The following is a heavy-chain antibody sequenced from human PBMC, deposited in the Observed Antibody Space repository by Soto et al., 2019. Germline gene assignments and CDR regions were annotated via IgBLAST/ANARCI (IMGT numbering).Heavy chain of an antibody. V-gene: IGHV3-74*01. CDR1: GFTFSNYW. J-gene: IGHJ4*02. D-gene: IGHD6-19*01. Sequence: EVQLVESGGGLVQPGGSLRLSCAASGFTFSNYWMHWVRQAPGKGLVWVSRINSDGRSTSYADSVKGRITISRDNPKNTLYLQMNSLRVEDTAVYYCARESTSWSFDYWGQGTLVTVSS. CDR2: INSDGRST. CDR3: ARESTSWSFDY.